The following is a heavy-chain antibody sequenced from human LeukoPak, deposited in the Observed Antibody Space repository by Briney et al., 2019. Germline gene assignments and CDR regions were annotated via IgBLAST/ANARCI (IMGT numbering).Heavy chain of an antibody. V-gene: IGHV1-18*01. Sequence: ASVKVSCKASGYTFTSYGISWVRQAPGQGLEWMGWISAYNGNTNYAQKLQGRVTMTTDTSTSTAYMELRSLRSDDTAVYYCARRRPRAYYYGSGREYYYYGMDVWGQGTTVTVPS. CDR3: ARRRPRAYYYGSGREYYYYGMDV. J-gene: IGHJ6*02. CDR1: GYTFTSYG. D-gene: IGHD3-10*01. CDR2: ISAYNGNT.